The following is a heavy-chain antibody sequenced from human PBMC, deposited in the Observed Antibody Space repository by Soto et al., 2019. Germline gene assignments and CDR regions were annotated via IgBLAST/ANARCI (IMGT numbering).Heavy chain of an antibody. J-gene: IGHJ3*02. D-gene: IGHD5-18*01. CDR2: INPNSGGT. Sequence: ASVKVSCKASGYTFTGYYMHWVRQAPGQGLEWMGWINPNSGGTNYAQKFQGWVTMTRDTSISTAYMELSRLRSDDTAVYYCARDEEDTAMVFDIWTQGTMVTGS. V-gene: IGHV1-2*04. CDR1: GYTFTGYY. CDR3: ARDEEDTAMVFDI.